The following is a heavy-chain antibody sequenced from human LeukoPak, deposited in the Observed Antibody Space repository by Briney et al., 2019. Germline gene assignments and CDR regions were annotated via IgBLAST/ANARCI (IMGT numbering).Heavy chain of an antibody. D-gene: IGHD2-2*01. V-gene: IGHV3-72*01. CDR2: IRNKANSYTT. CDR3: AREKGYRRSARCARNAFDI. CDR1: GFTFSDHY. Sequence: GGSLRLSCAASGFTFSDHYMDWVRQAPGEGLEWVGRIRNKANSYTTEYAASVKGRFTISRDDSENSLYLQMNSLKTEDTAVYYCAREKGYRRSARCARNAFDIWGQGTMVTVSS. J-gene: IGHJ3*02.